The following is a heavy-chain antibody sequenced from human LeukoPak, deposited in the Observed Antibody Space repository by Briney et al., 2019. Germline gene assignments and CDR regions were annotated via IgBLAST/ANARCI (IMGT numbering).Heavy chain of an antibody. CDR2: IKSDGTGT. V-gene: IGHV3-74*01. J-gene: IGHJ4*02. CDR3: ARDGDWVGGTIDY. D-gene: IGHD1-26*01. Sequence: PGGSLRLSCAGSGFTFSGYWMQWVRQAPGKGLVWVSRIKSDGTGTTYADSAKGRFTISRDNAKNTLYLQMNSLRAEDTAVYYCARDGDWVGGTIDYWGQGTLVTVSS. CDR1: GFTFSGYW.